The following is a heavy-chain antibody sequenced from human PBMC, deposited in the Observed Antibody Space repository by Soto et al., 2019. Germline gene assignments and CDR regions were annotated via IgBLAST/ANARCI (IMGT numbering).Heavy chain of an antibody. D-gene: IGHD2-2*01. J-gene: IGHJ4*02. CDR3: ASRPTTTLDY. Sequence: SETLSLTCAVYGGSFSGYYWTWIRQPPGTGLEWIGEINHSGSTNYNPSLKSRVTISVDKSKNQFSLKLTSVTAADTAVYYCASRPTTTLDYWGQGTLVTVSS. V-gene: IGHV4-34*01. CDR1: GGSFSGYY. CDR2: INHSGST.